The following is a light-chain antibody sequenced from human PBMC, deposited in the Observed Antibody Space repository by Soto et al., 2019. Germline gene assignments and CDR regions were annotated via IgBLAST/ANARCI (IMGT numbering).Light chain of an antibody. CDR2: EVS. V-gene: IGLV2-14*01. CDR3: RSYTSTSAWV. Sequence: QSALTQPASVSGSPGQSITISCTGTSGDVGGYNSVSWFQQHPGKAPQLIIYEVSNRPSGVSDRFSGSKSGNTASLTISGLQAEDETDYYCRSYTSTSAWVFGGGTKVTVL. J-gene: IGLJ3*02. CDR1: SGDVGGYNS.